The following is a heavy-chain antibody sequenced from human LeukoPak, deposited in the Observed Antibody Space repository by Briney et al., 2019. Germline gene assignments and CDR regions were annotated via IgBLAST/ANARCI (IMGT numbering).Heavy chain of an antibody. Sequence: GGSLRLSCAASGFTFSSYAMSWVRQAPEKGLEWVSAISGSGGSTYYADSVKGRFTISRDNSKNALYLQMNSLRAEDTAVYYCAKSPRKDGYNLFDYWGQGTLVTVSS. J-gene: IGHJ4*02. CDR1: GFTFSSYA. V-gene: IGHV3-23*01. CDR3: AKSPRKDGYNLFDY. D-gene: IGHD5-24*01. CDR2: ISGSGGST.